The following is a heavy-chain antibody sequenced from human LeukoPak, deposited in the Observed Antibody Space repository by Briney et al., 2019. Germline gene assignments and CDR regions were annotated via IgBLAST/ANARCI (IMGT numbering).Heavy chain of an antibody. D-gene: IGHD3-22*01. CDR3: AKGVGAYYYDSSGYPDY. Sequence: PGGSLRLSCAASGFTFSSYAMSWVREAPGKGLEWVSAISGSGGSTYYADSVKGRFTISRDNSKNTLYLQMNSLRAEDTAVYYCAKGVGAYYYDSSGYPDYWGQGTLVTVSS. J-gene: IGHJ4*02. CDR2: ISGSGGST. V-gene: IGHV3-23*01. CDR1: GFTFSSYA.